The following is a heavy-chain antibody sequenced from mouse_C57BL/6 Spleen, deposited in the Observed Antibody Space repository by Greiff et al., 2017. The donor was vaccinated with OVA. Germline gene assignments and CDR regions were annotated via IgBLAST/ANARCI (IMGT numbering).Heavy chain of an antibody. CDR1: GFNIKDYY. CDR3: AVICYDYGGCFDF. CDR2: IDPEDGET. J-gene: IGHJ1*03. Sequence: VQLQQSGAELVKPGASVKLSCTASGFNIKDYYMHWVKQRTEQGLEWIGRIDPEDGETKYDPKFQGKATITADTSSSTAYLQLSSLTSEDTAVYYCAVICYDYGGCFDFWGTGTTVTVSS. D-gene: IGHD2-4*01. V-gene: IGHV14-2*01.